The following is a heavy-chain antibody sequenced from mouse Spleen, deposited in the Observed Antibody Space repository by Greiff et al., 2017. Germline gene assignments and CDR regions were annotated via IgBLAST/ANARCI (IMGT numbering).Heavy chain of an antibody. V-gene: IGHV1-53*01. D-gene: IGHD3-2*01. J-gene: IGHJ3*01. CDR3: ARSGRQLGLWAY. CDR2: INPSNGGT. Sequence: VQLQQPGTELVKPGASVKLSCKASGYTFTSYWMHWVKQRPGQGLEWIGNINPSNGGTNYNEKFKSKATLTVDKSSSTAYMQLSSLTSKDSAVYYCARSGRQLGLWAYWGQGTLVTVSA. CDR1: GYTFTSYW.